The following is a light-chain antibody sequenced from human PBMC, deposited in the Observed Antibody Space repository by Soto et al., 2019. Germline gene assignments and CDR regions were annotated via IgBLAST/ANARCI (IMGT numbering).Light chain of an antibody. J-gene: IGLJ2*01. CDR1: SSDVGDYKY. V-gene: IGLV2-8*01. CDR3: SSYAGSSNYLL. CDR2: EVS. Sequence: QSALTQPPSASGSPGQSVTISCTGSSSDVGDYKYVSWYQQHPGKAPKLMISEVSKRPSGVPDRFSGSKSGNTASLTVSGLQAEDEADYYCSSYAGSSNYLLFGGGTKVTVL.